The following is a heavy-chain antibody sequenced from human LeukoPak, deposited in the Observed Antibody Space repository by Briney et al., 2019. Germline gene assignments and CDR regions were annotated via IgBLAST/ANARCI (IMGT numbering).Heavy chain of an antibody. CDR2: INPNSGGT. Sequence: ASVKVSCKASGYTFTGYYLHWVRQALGQGLEWMGWINPNSGGTNYAQKFQGRVTMTRDTSISTAYMELSSLRSDDTAVYYCARVGDSSGYIFSWFDPWGQGTLVTVSS. D-gene: IGHD3-22*01. J-gene: IGHJ5*02. CDR3: ARVGDSSGYIFSWFDP. V-gene: IGHV1-2*02. CDR1: GYTFTGYY.